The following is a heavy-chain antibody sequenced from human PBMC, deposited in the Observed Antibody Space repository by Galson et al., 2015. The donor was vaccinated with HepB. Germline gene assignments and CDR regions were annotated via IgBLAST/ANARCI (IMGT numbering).Heavy chain of an antibody. CDR1: GFTLGNAW. J-gene: IGHJ6*02. V-gene: IGHV3-15*01. D-gene: IGHD1-26*01. Sequence: SLRLSCAASGFTLGNAWMAWVRQAPGKGLEWVGRIKSQTDGGTADYAAPVKGRFTISRDDPKNTLYLQMNSLKTEDTAVYYCSYTNYYYGVDVWGQGTTVTVSS. CDR2: IKSQTDGGTA. CDR3: SYTNYYYGVDV.